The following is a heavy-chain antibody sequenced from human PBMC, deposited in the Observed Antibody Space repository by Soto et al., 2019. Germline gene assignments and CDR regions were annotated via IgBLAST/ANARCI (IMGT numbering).Heavy chain of an antibody. D-gene: IGHD5-12*01. J-gene: IGHJ5*01. V-gene: IGHV4-31*03. CDR2: IYHSGST. CDR3: VSDGAGGYGLGWFDP. Sequence: QVQLQESGPGLVKPSQTLSLTCTVSGDSISRGGYYYNWIRQLPGKGLEWIGYIYHSGSTNYNPSLKSRVTISVDTSNNQLSLELRSVTAADTAVYYCVSDGAGGYGLGWFDPWGQGTLVTVSS. CDR1: GDSISRGGYY.